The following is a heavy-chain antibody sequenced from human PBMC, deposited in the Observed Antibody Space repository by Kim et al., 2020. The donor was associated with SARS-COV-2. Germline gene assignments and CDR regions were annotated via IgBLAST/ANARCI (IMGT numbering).Heavy chain of an antibody. Sequence: GGSLRLSCAASGFIFSTYEINWVRQAPGKGLEWISYISTSGTTIYSADSVKGRFTVSRDNARNSVYLQMNSLRDEDTAVYYCARGLYCSSTKCSFGLDVWGQGTTVTASS. J-gene: IGHJ6*01. CDR1: GFIFSTYE. CDR3: ARGLYCSSTKCSFGLDV. CDR2: ISTSGTTI. V-gene: IGHV3-48*03. D-gene: IGHD2-2*01.